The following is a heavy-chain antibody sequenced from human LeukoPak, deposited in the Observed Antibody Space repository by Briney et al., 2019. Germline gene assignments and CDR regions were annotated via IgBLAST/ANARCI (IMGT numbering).Heavy chain of an antibody. Sequence: PGGSLKLSCAASGFTFSSYWMHWVRQAPGKGLVWVSRINSDGSSTSYADSVKGRFTISRDNAKNTLYLQMNSLRAEDTAVYYCARGDSITIFGVVIPNYYYYYGMDVWGQGTTVTVSS. J-gene: IGHJ6*02. D-gene: IGHD3-3*01. CDR2: INSDGSST. CDR1: GFTFSSYW. V-gene: IGHV3-74*01. CDR3: ARGDSITIFGVVIPNYYYYYGMDV.